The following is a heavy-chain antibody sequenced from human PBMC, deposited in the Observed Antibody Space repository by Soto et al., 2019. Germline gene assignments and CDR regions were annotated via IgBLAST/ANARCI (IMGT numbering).Heavy chain of an antibody. CDR3: ARHNYGSGSTYFDY. D-gene: IGHD3-10*01. Sequence: SQTLSDTCPVVYGSISSYYWSWMLQTPGKGLEWIGYIYYSGSTNYNPSLKSRVTISVDTSKNQFSLKLNSMTAADTAVYYCARHNYGSGSTYFDYWGQGTLVTVSS. CDR1: YGSISSYY. J-gene: IGHJ4*02. V-gene: IGHV4-59*08. CDR2: IYYSGST.